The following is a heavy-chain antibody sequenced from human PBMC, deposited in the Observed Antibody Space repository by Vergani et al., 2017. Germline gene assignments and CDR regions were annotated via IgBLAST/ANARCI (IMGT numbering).Heavy chain of an antibody. CDR1: GDSVSSNSAA. V-gene: IGHV6-1*01. J-gene: IGHJ4*02. CDR2: TYYRSKWYN. D-gene: IGHD3-10*01. Sequence: QVQLQQSGPGLVKPSQTLSLTCALSGDSVSSNSAAWNWIRQSPSRGLEWLGRTYYRSKWYNDYAVSVKSRITINPDTSKNQFSLQLNSVTPEDTAVYYCAQSMVRGVITALSYYFDYWGQGTLVTVSS. CDR3: AQSMVRGVITALSYYFDY.